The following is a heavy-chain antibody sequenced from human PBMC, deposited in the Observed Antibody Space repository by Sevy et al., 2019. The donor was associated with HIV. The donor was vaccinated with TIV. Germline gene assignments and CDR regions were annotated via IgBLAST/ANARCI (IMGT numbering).Heavy chain of an antibody. Sequence: LRLSCAASGFTFSSYAMSWVRQAPGKGLEWVSAISGSGGSTYYVDSVKGRFTISRDNSKNTLYLQMNSLRAEDTAVYYCAKDYSGTGAFDIWGQGTMVTVSS. CDR3: AKDYSGTGAFDI. CDR2: ISGSGGST. V-gene: IGHV3-23*01. J-gene: IGHJ3*02. D-gene: IGHD2-8*02. CDR1: GFTFSSYA.